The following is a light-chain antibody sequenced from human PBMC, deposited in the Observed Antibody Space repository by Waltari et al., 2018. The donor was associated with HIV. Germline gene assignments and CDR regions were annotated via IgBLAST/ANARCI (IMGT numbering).Light chain of an antibody. V-gene: IGLV2-14*02. J-gene: IGLJ2*01. CDR3: SSYTTSGSVL. CDR1: PITYNP. CDR2: DDT. Sequence: QSALRQPASVSGSPEQSVSIPCTGPPITYNPVPWYQQHPGNAPKLMIFDDTSRPSGVSNRFSGSKSGNTASLTISGLQVEDEADYYCSSYTTSGSVLFGGGTNLTVL.